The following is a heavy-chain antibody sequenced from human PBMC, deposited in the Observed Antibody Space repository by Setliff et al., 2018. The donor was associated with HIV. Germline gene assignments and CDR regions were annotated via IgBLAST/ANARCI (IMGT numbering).Heavy chain of an antibody. V-gene: IGHV4-31*03. CDR3: ARIVRWELVATSTFFYYYMDV. D-gene: IGHD1-26*01. CDR2: IHYSGAT. J-gene: IGHJ6*03. Sequence: SETLSLTCTVSSGSISSGSYYWTWIRHHPENGLEWIAYIHYSGATNYNPSLKSRVTISIDTSKNQFSLRLTSVTAADTAVYYCARIVRWELVATSTFFYYYMDVWGKGTTVTVSS. CDR1: SGSISSGSYY.